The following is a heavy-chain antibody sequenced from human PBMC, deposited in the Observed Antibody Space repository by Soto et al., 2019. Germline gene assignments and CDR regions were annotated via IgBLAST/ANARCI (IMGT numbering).Heavy chain of an antibody. J-gene: IGHJ6*02. Sequence: KPGGSLRLSCAASGFTFSDYYMSWIRQAPGKGLEWVSYVSSSGSTIYYADSVKGRFTISRDNAKNSLYLQMNSLRAEDTAVYYCARASYGMATIRPSYYGMDVWGQGTTVTVSS. D-gene: IGHD5-12*01. CDR2: VSSSGSTI. CDR3: ARASYGMATIRPSYYGMDV. CDR1: GFTFSDYY. V-gene: IGHV3-11*01.